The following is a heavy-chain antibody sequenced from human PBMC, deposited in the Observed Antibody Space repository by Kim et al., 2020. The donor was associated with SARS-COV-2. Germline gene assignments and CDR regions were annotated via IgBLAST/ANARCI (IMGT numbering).Heavy chain of an antibody. V-gene: IGHV1-69*13. CDR2: IIPMFNTV. CDR3: ARDHDYGDQNWFDP. Sequence: SVKVSCKASGGTFSSYAISWVRQAPGQGLEWMGGIIPMFNTVNYAQKLQGRVTITADESTSTVYMELSSLRSEDTAVYYCARDHDYGDQNWFDPWGQGTLVTVSS. CDR1: GGTFSSYA. D-gene: IGHD4-17*01. J-gene: IGHJ5*02.